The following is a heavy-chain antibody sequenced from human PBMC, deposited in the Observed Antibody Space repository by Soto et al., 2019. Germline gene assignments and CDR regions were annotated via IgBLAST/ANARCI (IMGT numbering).Heavy chain of an antibody. J-gene: IGHJ4*02. D-gene: IGHD5-18*01. CDR1: GYTFTSYG. Sequence: GASVKVSCKASGYTFTSYGISWVRQAPGQGLEWMGWISAYNGNTNYAQKLQGRVTMTADESTSTAYMELRSLRSDDTAVYYCASGGAVDTAMVSDYWGQGTLVTVSS. CDR3: ASGGAVDTAMVSDY. V-gene: IGHV1-18*01. CDR2: ISAYNGNT.